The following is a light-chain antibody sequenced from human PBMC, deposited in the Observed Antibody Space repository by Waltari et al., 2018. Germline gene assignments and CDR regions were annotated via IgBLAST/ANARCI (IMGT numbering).Light chain of an antibody. CDR2: AAS. CDR3: QQANSFPN. J-gene: IGKJ4*01. Sequence: DIQMTQSPSSVSASVGARVTITCRASQDVSSWLAWYQQKPGEAPKLLIFAASSLKSGVPSRFSGSGSGTDFTLTISSLQPEDFATYYCQQANSFPNFGGGTRVEIK. V-gene: IGKV1-12*01. CDR1: QDVSSW.